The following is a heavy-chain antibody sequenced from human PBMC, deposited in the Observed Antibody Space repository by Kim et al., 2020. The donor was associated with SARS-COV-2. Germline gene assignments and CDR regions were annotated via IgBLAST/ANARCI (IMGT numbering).Heavy chain of an antibody. CDR2: IYYSGST. V-gene: IGHV4-59*08. Sequence: SETLSLTCTVSGGSISSYYWSWIRQPPGKGLEWIGYIYYSGSTNYNPSLKSRVTISVDTSKNQFSLKLSSVTAADTAVYYCAMTVLYGSGSYYNFGVDNWFDPWGQGTLVTVSS. CDR1: GGSISSYY. J-gene: IGHJ5*02. CDR3: AMTVLYGSGSYYNFGVDNWFDP. D-gene: IGHD3-10*01.